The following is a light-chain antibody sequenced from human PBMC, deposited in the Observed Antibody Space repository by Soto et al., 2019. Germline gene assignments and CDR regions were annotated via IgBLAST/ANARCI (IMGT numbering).Light chain of an antibody. CDR2: EVS. J-gene: IGLJ2*01. CDR3: SSYAGSNVV. Sequence: QSVLTQPPSASGSPGQSVTISCTGTSSDVGGYNYVPWYQQHPGKAPKLMIYEVSKRPSGVPDRFSGSKSGNTASLTVSGLQAEDEADYYCSSYAGSNVVFGGGTQLTVL. CDR1: SSDVGGYNY. V-gene: IGLV2-8*01.